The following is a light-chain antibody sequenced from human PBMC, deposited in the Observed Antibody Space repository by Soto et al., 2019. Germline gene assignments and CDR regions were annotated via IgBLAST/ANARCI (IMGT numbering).Light chain of an antibody. CDR2: GAS. CDR1: QSVDIN. CDR3: QQYRHWPRT. V-gene: IGKV3-15*01. J-gene: IGKJ1*01. Sequence: EIVLTQSPATLSVSRGERVTLSCRASQSVDINLAWYQQKPGQAPRLLIYGASTRATDMPGRFSGRGSGTEFTLTINSLQSEDFAVYYCQQYRHWPRTFGQGTKVDIK.